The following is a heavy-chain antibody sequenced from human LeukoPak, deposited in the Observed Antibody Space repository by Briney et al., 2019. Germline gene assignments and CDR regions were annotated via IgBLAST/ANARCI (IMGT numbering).Heavy chain of an antibody. D-gene: IGHD3-9*01. CDR2: IRSKAYGGTT. J-gene: IGHJ5*02. V-gene: IGHV3-49*04. Sequence: GGSLRLSCAASGFTVSSNYMSWVRQAPGKGLEWVGFIRSKAYGGTTEYAASVKGRFTISRDDSKSIAYLQMNSLKTEDTAVYYCTREVEYDILTGYSWGQGTLVTVSS. CDR1: GFTVSSNY. CDR3: TREVEYDILTGYS.